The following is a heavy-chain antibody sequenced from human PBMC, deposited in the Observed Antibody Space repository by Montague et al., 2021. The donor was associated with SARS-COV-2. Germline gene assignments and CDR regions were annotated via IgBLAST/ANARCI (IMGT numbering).Heavy chain of an antibody. Sequence: TLSLTCTVSGGSISNGGYYCSWIRQHPGKGLEWIGYMYDSGSTYYNPSLTSRVTMSLDTSKNQFSLKPSSVTAADTAVYYCARGDGVVVAAPYIWGQGTMVPAS. J-gene: IGHJ3*02. CDR1: GGSISNGGYY. V-gene: IGHV4-31*03. CDR3: ARGDGVVVAAPYI. D-gene: IGHD2-15*01. CDR2: MYDSGST.